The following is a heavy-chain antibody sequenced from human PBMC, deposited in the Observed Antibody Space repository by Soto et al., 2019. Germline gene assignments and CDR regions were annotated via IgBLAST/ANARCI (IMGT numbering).Heavy chain of an antibody. J-gene: IGHJ6*02. V-gene: IGHV4-30-4*01. CDR2: IYYSGST. CDR3: ARSIVATIFHPDETNYGMDV. CDR1: GGSISSGDYY. D-gene: IGHD5-12*01. Sequence: SETLSLTCTVSGGSISSGDYYWSWIRQPPGKGLEWIGYIYYSGSTYYNPSLKSRVTISVDTSKNQFSLKLSSVTAADTAVYYCARSIVATIFHPDETNYGMDVWGQGTTVTVSS.